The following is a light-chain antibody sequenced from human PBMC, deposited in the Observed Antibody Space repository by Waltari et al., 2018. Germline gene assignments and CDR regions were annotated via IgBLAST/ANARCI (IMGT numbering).Light chain of an antibody. Sequence: QSALTQPASVSGSPGQSVTISCTGTSNDVGLSNSVSWSQDHPGQGPKVIIYDVSDRSSVVSARFSGSKSGNTASLTISGLQAEDEADYYCSSESSDKVVLFGGGTKVTVL. CDR1: SNDVGLSNS. CDR2: DVS. J-gene: IGLJ3*02. V-gene: IGLV2-14*03. CDR3: SSESSDKVVL.